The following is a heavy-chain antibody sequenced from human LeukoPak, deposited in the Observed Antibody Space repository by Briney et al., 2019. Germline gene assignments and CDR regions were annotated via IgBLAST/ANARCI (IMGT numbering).Heavy chain of an antibody. D-gene: IGHD1-20*01. J-gene: IGHJ4*02. CDR2: ISSSGSNI. Sequence: GGSLRLSCAASGFTFSDYHMSWIRQAPGKGLEWVSYISSSGSNIYYADSVKGRFTISRDNAKNSLYLQMNSLRVEDTAVYYCVPLNWNPPGDFDRWGQGTLVTVSS. CDR1: GFTFSDYH. V-gene: IGHV3-11*04. CDR3: VPLNWNPPGDFDR.